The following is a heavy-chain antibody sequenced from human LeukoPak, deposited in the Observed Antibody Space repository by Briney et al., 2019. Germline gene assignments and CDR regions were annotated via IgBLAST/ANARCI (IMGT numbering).Heavy chain of an antibody. CDR1: GFTFSSYS. D-gene: IGHD1-26*01. Sequence: GGSLRLSCAASGFTFSSYSMNWVRQAPGKGLEWVSSISSSSSDIYYADSVKGGFTIYRDNAKNSLYLQMNSLRAEDTAVYYCASIERFIVGAQGGVDYWGQGTLVTVSS. CDR3: ASIERFIVGAQGGVDY. CDR2: ISSSSSDI. J-gene: IGHJ4*02. V-gene: IGHV3-21*01.